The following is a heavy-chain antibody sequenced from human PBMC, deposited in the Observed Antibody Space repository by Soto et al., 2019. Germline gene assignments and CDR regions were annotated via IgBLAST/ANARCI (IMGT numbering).Heavy chain of an antibody. Sequence: PSETLSLTCTVSGGSISSYYWSWIRQPPGKGLEWIGYIYYSGSTNYNPSLKSRVTISVDTSKNQFSLKLSSVTAADTAVYYCARDGASRRIGGFDYWGQGTLVTVSS. V-gene: IGHV4-59*01. J-gene: IGHJ4*02. CDR2: IYYSGST. CDR1: GGSISSYY. CDR3: ARDGASRRIGGFDY. D-gene: IGHD3-16*02.